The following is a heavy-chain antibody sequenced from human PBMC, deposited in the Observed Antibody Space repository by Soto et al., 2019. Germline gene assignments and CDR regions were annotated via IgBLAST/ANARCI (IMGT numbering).Heavy chain of an antibody. D-gene: IGHD4-17*01. J-gene: IGHJ4*02. V-gene: IGHV3-74*01. CDR2: INTDGSGT. CDR3: AREPTTVVTNPYFDY. Sequence: PGGSLRLSCAASGFIFDSDWMHWVRQAPGQGLVWVSRINTDGSGTSYADSVKGRFTISRDNAKNMVYLQMNSLRVEDTAVYYCAREPTTVVTNPYFDYWGQGTLVTVSS. CDR1: GFIFDSDW.